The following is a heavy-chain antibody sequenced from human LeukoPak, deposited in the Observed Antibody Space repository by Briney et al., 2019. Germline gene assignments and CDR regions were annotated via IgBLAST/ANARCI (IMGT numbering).Heavy chain of an antibody. J-gene: IGHJ1*01. V-gene: IGHV1-69*05. CDR1: GGTFSSYA. CDR2: IIPIFGTA. D-gene: IGHD4-23*01. CDR3: AKGGYGGNSLGYFQH. Sequence: SVKVSCKASGGTFSSYAISWVRQAPGQGLEWMGGIIPIFGTANYAQKFQGRVTITTDESTSTAYMELSSLRSEDTAVYYCAKGGYGGNSLGYFQHWGQGTLVTVS.